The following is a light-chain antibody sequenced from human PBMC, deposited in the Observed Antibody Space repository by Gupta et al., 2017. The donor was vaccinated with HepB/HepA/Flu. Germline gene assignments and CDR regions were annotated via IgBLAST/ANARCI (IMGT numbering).Light chain of an antibody. V-gene: IGLV4-69*01. Sequence: QLVLTQSPSSSASLGASVKLPCTLSSGHSSYAIAWHQQQPEKGPRYLMKLNSDGSHSKGDGIPGRLSGSSSGAERYLTISSLQSEYEADYYCQTWGTGIQVFGGGTKLTVL. CDR1: SGHSSYA. CDR2: LNSDGSH. CDR3: QTWGTGIQV. J-gene: IGLJ2*01.